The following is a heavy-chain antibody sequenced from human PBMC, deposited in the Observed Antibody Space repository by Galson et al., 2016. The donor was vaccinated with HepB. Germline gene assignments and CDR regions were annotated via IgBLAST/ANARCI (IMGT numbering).Heavy chain of an antibody. V-gene: IGHV3-23*01. CDR1: AGTFKNYA. J-gene: IGHJ6*02. CDR2: IRGSGGRT. CDR3: ARAYYYGMDV. Sequence: SLRLSCAVSAGTFKNYAMNWVRPAPGKGLEWVAAIRGSGGRTSYEDSVRGRFTISRDNSKNTLFLRMNSVGVEDTAVYFCARAYYYGMDVWGQGTTVTVSS.